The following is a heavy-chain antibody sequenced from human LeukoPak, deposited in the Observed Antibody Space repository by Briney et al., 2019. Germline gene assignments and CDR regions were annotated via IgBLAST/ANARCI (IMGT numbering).Heavy chain of an antibody. Sequence: GAPVKVSCKTSGYTFPSYDINWVRQATGQGLEWMGWMNPNSGNTGYAQKFQGRVTITRNTSITPAYMELSSLRSEDTAVYFCARGPKWSGSYYYFDFWGQGTLVTVFS. V-gene: IGHV1-8*01. D-gene: IGHD1-26*01. J-gene: IGHJ4*02. CDR1: GYTFPSYD. CDR3: ARGPKWSGSYYYFDF. CDR2: MNPNSGNT.